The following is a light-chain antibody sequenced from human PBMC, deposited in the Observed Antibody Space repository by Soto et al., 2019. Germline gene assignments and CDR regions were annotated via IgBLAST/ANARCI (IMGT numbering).Light chain of an antibody. V-gene: IGKV3-20*01. J-gene: IGKJ1*01. CDR2: GAS. CDR3: QQYGSSPLT. CDR1: QSVSSSY. Sequence: EIVLTQSPGTLPLSPGERATLSCRASQSVSSSYLAWYQQKPGQAPRPLIYGASSRATGIPDRFSGSGSGTDFTLTISRLEPEDFAVYYCQQYGSSPLTFGQGTKVEIK.